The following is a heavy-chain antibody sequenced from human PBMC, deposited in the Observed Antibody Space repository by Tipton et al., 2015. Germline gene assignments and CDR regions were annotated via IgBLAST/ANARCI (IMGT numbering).Heavy chain of an antibody. D-gene: IGHD3-3*01. CDR3: ARILEWQTARFDP. V-gene: IGHV4-61*03. CDR2: IYYTGST. J-gene: IGHJ5*02. Sequence: TLSLTCSVSGGSVTSGSYYWTWIRQPPGKGLEWIGWIYYTGSTDYHPSLKSRVTISIDTSKNHFSLNLTSVTAADTAVYYCARILEWQTARFDPWGQGTLVTVSS. CDR1: GGSVTSGSYY.